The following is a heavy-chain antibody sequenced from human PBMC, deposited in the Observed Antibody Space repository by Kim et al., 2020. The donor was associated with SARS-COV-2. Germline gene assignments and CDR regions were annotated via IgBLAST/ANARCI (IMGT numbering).Heavy chain of an antibody. CDR2: IWYDGSNK. Sequence: GGSLRLSCAASGFTFSSYGMHWVRQAPGKGLEWVAVIWYDGSNKYYADSVKGRFTISRDNSKNTLYLQMNSLRAEDTAVYYCARAYYYDSSGYYYPLVDYWGQGTLVTVSS. CDR3: ARAYYYDSSGYYYPLVDY. D-gene: IGHD3-22*01. CDR1: GFTFSSYG. J-gene: IGHJ4*02. V-gene: IGHV3-33*01.